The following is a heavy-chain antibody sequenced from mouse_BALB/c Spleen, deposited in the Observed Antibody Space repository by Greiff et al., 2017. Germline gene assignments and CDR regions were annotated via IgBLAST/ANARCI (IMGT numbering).Heavy chain of an antibody. V-gene: IGHV14-1*02. CDR2: IDPENGNT. CDR3: ARGLRDYFDY. J-gene: IGHJ2*01. D-gene: IGHD2-2*01. Sequence: EVKLQESGAELVRPGALVKLSCKASGFNIKDYYMHWVKQRPEQGLEWIGWIDPENGNTIYDPKFQGKASITADTSSNTAYLQLSSLTSEDTAVYYCARGLRDYFDYWGQGTTLTVSS. CDR1: GFNIKDYY.